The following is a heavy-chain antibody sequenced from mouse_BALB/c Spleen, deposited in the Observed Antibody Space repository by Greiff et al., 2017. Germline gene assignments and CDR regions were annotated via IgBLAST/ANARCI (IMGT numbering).Heavy chain of an antibody. CDR3: TRWKKEGMDY. V-gene: IGHV1-69*02. Sequence: QVQLQQPGAELVRPGASVKLSCKASGYTFTSYWINWVKQRPGQGLEWIGNIYPSDSYTNYNQKFKDKATLTVDKSSSTAYMQLSSPTSEDSAVYYCTRWKKEGMDYWGQGTSVTVSS. J-gene: IGHJ4*01. CDR2: IYPSDSYT. CDR1: GYTFTSYW.